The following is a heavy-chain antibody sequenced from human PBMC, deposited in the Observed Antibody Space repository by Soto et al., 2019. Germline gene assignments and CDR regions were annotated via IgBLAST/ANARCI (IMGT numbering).Heavy chain of an antibody. Sequence: EVQLVASGGGLVKPGGSLRLSCAASGFTFSSYSMNWVRQAPGKGLEWVSSISSSSSYIYYADSVKGRFTISRDNAKNSLYLQMNSLRAEDTAVYYCARETTASGAQTDDYWGQGTLVTVSS. D-gene: IGHD1-26*01. CDR1: GFTFSSYS. CDR2: ISSSSSYI. V-gene: IGHV3-21*01. CDR3: ARETTASGAQTDDY. J-gene: IGHJ4*02.